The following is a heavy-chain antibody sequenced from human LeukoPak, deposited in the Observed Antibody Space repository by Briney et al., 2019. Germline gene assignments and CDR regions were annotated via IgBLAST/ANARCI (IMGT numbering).Heavy chain of an antibody. D-gene: IGHD6-6*01. V-gene: IGHV3-30*02. CDR2: IRYDGSNK. CDR3: AKDLKLVDLTAAFDL. CDR1: GFTFSSYG. J-gene: IGHJ3*01. Sequence: GGSLRLSCAASGFTFSSYGMHWVRQAPGKGLEWVAFIRYDGSNKYYADSVKGRFTISRDNSKNTLYLQMNSLRAEDTAVYYCAKDLKLVDLTAAFDLWGQGTMVTVSS.